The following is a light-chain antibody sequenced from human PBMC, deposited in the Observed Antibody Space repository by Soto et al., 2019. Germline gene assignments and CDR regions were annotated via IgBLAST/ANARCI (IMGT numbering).Light chain of an antibody. V-gene: IGLV1-44*01. Sequence: QSVLTQPPSASGTPGQRVTISCPGRSSNIGSNTVNWYQQLPGTAPKLLIYSNNQRPSGVPNRFSGSKSGTSASLAISGLQSEDEADYYCAAWDDSLNGPYVFGAGTKVTVL. CDR3: AAWDDSLNGPYV. CDR2: SNN. J-gene: IGLJ1*01. CDR1: SSNIGSNT.